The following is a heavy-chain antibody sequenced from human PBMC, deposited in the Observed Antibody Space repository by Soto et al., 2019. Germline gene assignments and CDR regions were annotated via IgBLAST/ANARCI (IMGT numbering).Heavy chain of an antibody. CDR3: ARHGGPRAYYDILTGRVGFDY. D-gene: IGHD3-9*01. V-gene: IGHV4-39*01. CDR1: GGSISSSSYY. Sequence: PSETLSLTCTVSGGSISSSSYYWGWIRQPPGKGLEWIGSMYYSGSTYYNPSLKSRVTISVDTSKNQFSLKLSSVTGADTAVYYCARHGGPRAYYDILTGRVGFDYWGQGTLVTVSS. CDR2: MYYSGST. J-gene: IGHJ4*02.